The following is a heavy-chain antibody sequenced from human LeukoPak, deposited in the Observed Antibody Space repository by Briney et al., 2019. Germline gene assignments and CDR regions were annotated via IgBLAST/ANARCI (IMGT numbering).Heavy chain of an antibody. CDR3: ARLGWQWLVYAFDI. CDR1: GDSISSSSYY. D-gene: IGHD6-19*01. J-gene: IGHJ3*02. Sequence: SETLSLTCTVSGDSISSSSYYWVWIRQPPGKGLEWIGSMYYGGSTYYNPSLESRVTISIDTSKNQFSLKLSSVTAADTAVYYCARLGWQWLVYAFDIWGQGTMVTVSS. CDR2: MYYGGST. V-gene: IGHV4-39*01.